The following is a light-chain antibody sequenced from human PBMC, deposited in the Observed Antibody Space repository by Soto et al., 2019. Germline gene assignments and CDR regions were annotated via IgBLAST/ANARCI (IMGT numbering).Light chain of an antibody. J-gene: IGKJ1*01. Sequence: DIQMTQSPSALSASVGDRVTITCRASQSGSNWLAWYRQKPGEAPKLLIYEGSTLERGVPSRFSCRRSGTELTLTISSLQTDDFATVSGKQYDPYSRTFDQGTKVEFK. V-gene: IGKV1-5*03. CDR1: QSGSNW. CDR3: KQYDPYSRT. CDR2: EGS.